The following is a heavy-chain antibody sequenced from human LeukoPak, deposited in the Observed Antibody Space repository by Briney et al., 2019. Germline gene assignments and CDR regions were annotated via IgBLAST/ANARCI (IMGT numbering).Heavy chain of an antibody. CDR1: GGSISSYY. J-gene: IGHJ4*02. Sequence: SETLSLTCTVSGGSISSYYWSWIRQPPGKGLEWIGYIYYSGSTNYNPSLKSRVTISVDTSKNQFSLKLSSVTAADTAVYYCARGGTRGVIPAYYFDYWGQGTLVTVSS. V-gene: IGHV4-59*12. D-gene: IGHD3-10*01. CDR2: IYYSGST. CDR3: ARGGTRGVIPAYYFDY.